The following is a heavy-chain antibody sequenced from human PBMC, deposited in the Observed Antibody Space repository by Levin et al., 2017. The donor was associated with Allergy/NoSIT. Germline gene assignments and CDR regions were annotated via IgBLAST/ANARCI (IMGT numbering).Heavy chain of an antibody. CDR1: GFTFSSYW. CDR3: SKGGHLDY. J-gene: IGHJ4*02. CDR2: IKEDGSEQ. D-gene: IGHD1-26*01. Sequence: GGSLRLSCAASGFTFSSYWMSWVRQAPGKGLEWVANIKEDGSEQYYVDSVKGRFTISRDNAKNSLYLQMNSLRAEDTAVYYCSKGGHLDYWGQGTLVTVSS. V-gene: IGHV3-7*01.